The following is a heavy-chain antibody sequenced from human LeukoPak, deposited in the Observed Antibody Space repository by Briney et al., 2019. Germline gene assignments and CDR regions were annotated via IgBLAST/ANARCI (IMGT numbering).Heavy chain of an antibody. CDR2: VHLSGAT. Sequence: SETLSLTCAVSGGSITTTNWWRWGRQPPGKGLEWIGEVHLSGATNYNPSLESRVSMSIDKSKNHLSLEVTSVTAADTAIYYCTRESGAFSPFGFWGQGTLLTVSS. V-gene: IGHV4-4*02. CDR1: GGSITTTNW. D-gene: IGHD1-26*01. CDR3: TRESGAFSPFGF. J-gene: IGHJ4*02.